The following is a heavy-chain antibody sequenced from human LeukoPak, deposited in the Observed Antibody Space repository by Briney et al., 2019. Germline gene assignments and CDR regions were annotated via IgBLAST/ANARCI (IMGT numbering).Heavy chain of an antibody. CDR2: ISYDGRNN. Sequence: GESLRLSCAASGFTFSSYGMHWVRQAPGKGLEWVAVISYDGRNNYFADSMKGRLTISRDNSKKTAYLEMNRLRDEDAAVYYCAKDKRGSSGWYDHWGQGTLVTVSS. CDR3: AKDKRGSSGWYDH. V-gene: IGHV3-30*18. CDR1: GFTFSSYG. D-gene: IGHD6-19*01. J-gene: IGHJ5*02.